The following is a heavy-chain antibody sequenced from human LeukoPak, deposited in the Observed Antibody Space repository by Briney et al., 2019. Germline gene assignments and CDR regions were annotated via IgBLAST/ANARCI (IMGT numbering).Heavy chain of an antibody. V-gene: IGHV3-33*06. CDR3: AKTMSDGSSPWGYYGMDV. CDR1: GITFSGYG. D-gene: IGHD3-10*01. CDR2: IWYDGTNK. J-gene: IGHJ6*02. Sequence: GRSLRLSCTASGITFSGYGMNWVRQAPGKGLEWVASIWYDGTNKYYADSVKGRFTISRDNSKNTLYLQMNSLRAEDTAVYYCAKTMSDGSSPWGYYGMDVWGQGTTVTVSS.